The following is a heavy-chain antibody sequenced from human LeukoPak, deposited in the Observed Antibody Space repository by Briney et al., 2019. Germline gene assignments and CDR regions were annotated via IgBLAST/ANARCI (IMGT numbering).Heavy chain of an antibody. D-gene: IGHD2-2*01. CDR1: GGSISGYY. V-gene: IGHV4-34*01. J-gene: IGHJ4*02. Sequence: SETLSLTCAVYGGSISGYYWSWIRQPPGKGLEWIGEINHSGSTNYNPSLKSRVTISVDTSKNQFSLKLSSVTAADTAVYYRAAVVPAAMYWGQGTLVTVSS. CDR2: INHSGST. CDR3: AAVVPAAMY.